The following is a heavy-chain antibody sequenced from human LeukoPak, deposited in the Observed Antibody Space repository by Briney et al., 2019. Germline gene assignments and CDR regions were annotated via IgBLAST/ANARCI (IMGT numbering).Heavy chain of an antibody. CDR3: ARDHYFDISGYLDY. J-gene: IGHJ4*02. V-gene: IGHV3-30-3*01. CDR1: GFTFSINA. D-gene: IGHD3-22*01. CDR2: ISYDGTKQ. Sequence: GRSLRLSCEGSGFTFSINAMHWVRQAPGKGLEWLAVISYDGTKQYFADSVKGRFTISRDNVKNSLYLEMNSLRVEDSAVYYCARDHYFDISGYLDYWGQGTPVTVSS.